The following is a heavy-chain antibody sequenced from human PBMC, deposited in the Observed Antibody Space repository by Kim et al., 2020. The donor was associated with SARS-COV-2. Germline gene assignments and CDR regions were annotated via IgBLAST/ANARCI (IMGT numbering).Heavy chain of an antibody. CDR1: GGTFSSYA. D-gene: IGHD3-22*01. Sequence: SVKVSCKASGGTFSSYAISWVRQAPGQGLEWMGGIIPIFGTANYAQKFQGRVTITADESTSTAYMELSSLRSEDTAVYYCASSGYYYDSSGYFAEYYYFDYWGQGTLVTVSS. CDR3: ASSGYYYDSSGYFAEYYYFDY. J-gene: IGHJ4*02. V-gene: IGHV1-69*13. CDR2: IIPIFGTA.